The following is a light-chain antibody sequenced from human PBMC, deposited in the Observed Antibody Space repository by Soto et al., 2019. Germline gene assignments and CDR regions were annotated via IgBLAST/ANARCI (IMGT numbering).Light chain of an antibody. CDR3: QQSYNSPFN. V-gene: IGKV1-39*01. J-gene: IGKJ3*01. CDR1: QTISSW. Sequence: DIQMTQSPSTLSGSVGDRVTITCRASQTISSWLAWYQQEPGKAPKLLINAASTLRSGVPSRFSGSGSGTDFTLTIDSLQPEDFATYYCQQSYNSPFNFGPGTKVDI. CDR2: AAS.